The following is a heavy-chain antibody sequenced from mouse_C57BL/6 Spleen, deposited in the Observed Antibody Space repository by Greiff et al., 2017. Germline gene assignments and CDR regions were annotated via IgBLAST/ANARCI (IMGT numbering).Heavy chain of an antibody. J-gene: IGHJ2*01. CDR3: ARAVYYGYDEGAFDY. V-gene: IGHV5-16*01. D-gene: IGHD2-2*01. CDR1: GFTFSDYY. Sequence: DVKLVESEGGLVQPGSSMKLSCTASGFTFSDYYMAWVRQVPEKGLEWVANINYDGSSTYYLDSLKSRFIISRDNAKNILYLQMSSLKSEDTATYYCARAVYYGYDEGAFDYWGQGTTLTVSS. CDR2: INYDGSST.